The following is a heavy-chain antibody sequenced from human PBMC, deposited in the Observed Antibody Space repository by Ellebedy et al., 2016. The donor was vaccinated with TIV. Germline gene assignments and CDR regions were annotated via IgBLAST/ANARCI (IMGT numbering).Heavy chain of an antibody. CDR3: ARASFYDVDLSGWYFDN. D-gene: IGHD3-10*02. CDR1: GFTVSSNY. J-gene: IGHJ2*01. Sequence: GESLKISCAASGFTVSSNYMNWVRQAPGKGLEWVSIISSAGTTYYADSVKGRFTISKDNSKNTLNLQMTSLRVEDTAVYYCARASFYDVDLSGWYFDNWGRGTLVSVSS. CDR2: ISSAGTT. V-gene: IGHV3-66*01.